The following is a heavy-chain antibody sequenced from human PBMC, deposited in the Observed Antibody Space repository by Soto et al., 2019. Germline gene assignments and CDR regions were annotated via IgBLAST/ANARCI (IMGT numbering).Heavy chain of an antibody. V-gene: IGHV5-51*01. CDR3: ARHGRGLVPAASPFDY. D-gene: IGHD2-2*01. J-gene: IGHJ4*02. CDR1: GYSFTSYW. CDR2: IYPGDSDT. Sequence: GESLKISCKGSGYSFTSYWIGWVRQMPGKGLEWMGIIYPGDSDTRYSPSFQGQVTISADKSISTAYLQWSSLKASDTAMYYCARHGRGLVPAASPFDYWGQGTLVTVSS.